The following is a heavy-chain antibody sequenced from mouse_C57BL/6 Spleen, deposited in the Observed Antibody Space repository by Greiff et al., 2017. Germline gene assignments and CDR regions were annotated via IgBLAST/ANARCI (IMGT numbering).Heavy chain of an antibody. J-gene: IGHJ4*01. V-gene: IGHV2-2*01. D-gene: IGHD1-1*01. CDR2: IWSGGST. CDR1: GFSLTSYG. Sequence: QVQLQQSGPGLVQPSQSLSITCTVSGFSLTSYGVHWVRQSPGKGLEWLGVIWSGGSTDYNAAFISSLSISKDNSKRQVFFKMNSLQAEDTAIYYCARNLHYGNAMDYWGQGTSVTVSS. CDR3: ARNLHYGNAMDY.